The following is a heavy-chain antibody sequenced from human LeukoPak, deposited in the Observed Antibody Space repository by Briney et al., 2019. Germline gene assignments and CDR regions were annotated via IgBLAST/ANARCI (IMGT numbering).Heavy chain of an antibody. J-gene: IGHJ5*02. CDR1: GYTFTSYG. D-gene: IGHD3-16*01. V-gene: IGHV1-18*01. CDR3: ARARGEGDWFDP. CDR2: ISAYNGNT. Sequence: ASVKVSCKASGYTFTSYGISWVRQAPGQGLEWMGWISAYNGNTNYAQKLQGRVTMTRDTSISTAYMELSRLRSDDTAVYYCARARGEGDWFDPWGQGTLVTVSS.